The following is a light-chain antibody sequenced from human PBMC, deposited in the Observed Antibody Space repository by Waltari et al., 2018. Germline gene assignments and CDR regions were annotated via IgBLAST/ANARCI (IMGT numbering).Light chain of an antibody. CDR1: QNVKSNE. V-gene: IGKV3-20*01. Sequence: ELVLTQSPGTLSLSPGDRATLSCRASQNVKSNELAWYQQKPGQAPRLLIYDTSSRATGVPDRFSGSGSGTHFILTISRLEPEDFVLYYCQQYGTPLTFGGGTKVEIK. J-gene: IGKJ4*01. CDR3: QQYGTPLT. CDR2: DTS.